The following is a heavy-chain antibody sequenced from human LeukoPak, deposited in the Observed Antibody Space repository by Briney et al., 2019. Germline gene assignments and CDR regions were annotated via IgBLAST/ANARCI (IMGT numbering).Heavy chain of an antibody. J-gene: IGHJ4*02. CDR2: ISSGSDYT. CDR3: ATRYCTSTSCYAFDY. CDR1: GFIFSTYG. V-gene: IGHV3-21*01. D-gene: IGHD2-2*01. Sequence: GGSLRLSCAASGFIFSTYGMNWVRQAPGKGLEWVSSISSGSDYTYYADSVKGRFTISRDNAKNSLYLQMDSLRAEDTAVYYCATRYCTSTSCYAFDYWGQGTLVTVSS.